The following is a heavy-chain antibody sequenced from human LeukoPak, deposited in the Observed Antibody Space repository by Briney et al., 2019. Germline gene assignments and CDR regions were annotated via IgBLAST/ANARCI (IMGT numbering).Heavy chain of an antibody. J-gene: IGHJ5*02. Sequence: GGSLRLSCAASGFTFSSYAMSWVRQAPGKGLEWVSAISGSGGSTYYADSVKGRFTISRDNSKNTLYLQMNSLRAEDTAVYYCAKRGLTVGALPGNWFDPWGQGTLVTVSS. CDR1: GFTFSSYA. CDR2: ISGSGGST. CDR3: AKRGLTVGALPGNWFDP. D-gene: IGHD1-26*01. V-gene: IGHV3-23*01.